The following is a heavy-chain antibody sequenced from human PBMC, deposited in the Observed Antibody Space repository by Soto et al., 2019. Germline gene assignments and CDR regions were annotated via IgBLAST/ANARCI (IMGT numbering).Heavy chain of an antibody. CDR3: AAIYHSARHSFDY. Sequence: GASVKVSCKASGYTFTSYYMHWVRQAPGQGLEWMGIINPSGGSTSYAQKFQGRVTMTRDTSTSTVYMEQSSQRSEDTAVYYCAAIYHSARHSFDYWGQGTLVTVSS. V-gene: IGHV1-46*01. CDR2: INPSGGST. CDR1: GYTFTSYY. J-gene: IGHJ4*02. D-gene: IGHD2-2*01.